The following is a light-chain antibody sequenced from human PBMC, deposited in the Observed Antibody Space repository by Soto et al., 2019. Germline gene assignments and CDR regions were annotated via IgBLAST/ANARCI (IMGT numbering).Light chain of an antibody. J-gene: IGLJ2*01. CDR1: SSDVGGYNY. V-gene: IGLV2-14*01. CDR2: DVS. Sequence: QSALTQPASVSGSPGQSITISCTGTSSDVGGYNYVSWYQQHPSKAPKLMIYDVSNRPSGVSNRFSGSKSGNTAFLTISGLQAEDEADYYCSSYTSTSTLVVFGGGTKLTVL. CDR3: SSYTSTSTLVV.